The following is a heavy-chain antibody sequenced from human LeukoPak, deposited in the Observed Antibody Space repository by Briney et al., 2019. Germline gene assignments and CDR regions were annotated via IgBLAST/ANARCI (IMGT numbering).Heavy chain of an antibody. Sequence: GASVKVSCKASGYTFTSYGISWVRQAPGQGLEWMGGIIPIFGTANYAQKFQGRVTITADESTSTAYMELSSLRSEDTAVYYCARGKVLLWFGEYHWFDPWGQGTLVTVSS. J-gene: IGHJ5*02. V-gene: IGHV1-69*13. D-gene: IGHD3-10*01. CDR1: GYTFTSYG. CDR2: IIPIFGTA. CDR3: ARGKVLLWFGEYHWFDP.